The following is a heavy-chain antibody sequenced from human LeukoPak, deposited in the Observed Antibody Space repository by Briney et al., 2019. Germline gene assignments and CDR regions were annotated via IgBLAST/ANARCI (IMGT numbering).Heavy chain of an antibody. CDR3: ARTSRYCSSTSCFDY. Sequence: GGSLRLSRAASGFTFSSYSMNWVRQAPGNGLEWVSSISSSSSYIYYADSVKGRFTISRDNAKNSLYLQMNSLRAEDTAVYYCARTSRYCSSTSCFDYWGQGTLVTVSS. V-gene: IGHV3-21*01. D-gene: IGHD2-2*01. CDR1: GFTFSSYS. CDR2: ISSSSSYI. J-gene: IGHJ4*02.